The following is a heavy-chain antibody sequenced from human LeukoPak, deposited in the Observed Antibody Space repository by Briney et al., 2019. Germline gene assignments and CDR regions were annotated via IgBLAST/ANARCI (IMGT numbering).Heavy chain of an antibody. V-gene: IGHV1-2*02. CDR3: ARDITDGITGTSDAFDI. CDR2: INPNSGGT. J-gene: IGHJ3*02. Sequence: ASVKVSCKASGYTFTGYYMHWVRQAPGQGLEWMGWINPNSGGTNHAQKFQGRVTMTRDTSISTAYMELSRLRSDDTAVYYCARDITDGITGTSDAFDIWGQGTMVTVSS. CDR1: GYTFTGYY. D-gene: IGHD1-7*01.